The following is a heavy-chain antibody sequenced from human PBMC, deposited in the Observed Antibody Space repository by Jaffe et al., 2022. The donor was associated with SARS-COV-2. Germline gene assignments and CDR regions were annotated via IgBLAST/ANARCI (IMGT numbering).Heavy chain of an antibody. Sequence: EVHLLESGGGLVQPGGSLRLSCAASGFSFSSYAMSWVRQAPGKGLEWVSAISGGGGRTYYADSVKGRFTISRDNSKNTLYLKMNSLRAEDTAVYCCVKDWGDYDYNYYYGLDVWGQGTTVTVSS. J-gene: IGHJ6*02. V-gene: IGHV3-23*01. D-gene: IGHD4-17*01. CDR3: VKDWGDYDYNYYYGLDV. CDR1: GFSFSSYA. CDR2: ISGGGGRT.